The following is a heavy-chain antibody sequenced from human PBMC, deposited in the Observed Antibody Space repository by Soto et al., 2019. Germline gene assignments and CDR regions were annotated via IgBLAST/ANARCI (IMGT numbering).Heavy chain of an antibody. CDR3: ARKKGYCSSTSCYIYYYYYMDV. CDR1: GGSISSYY. D-gene: IGHD2-2*02. V-gene: IGHV4-34*01. Sequence: SETLSLTCTVSGGSISSYYWSWIRQPPGKGLEWIGEINHSGSTNYNPSLKSRVTISVDTSKNQFSLKLSSVTAADTAVYYCARKKGYCSSTSCYIYYYYYMDVWGKGTTVTVSS. CDR2: INHSGST. J-gene: IGHJ6*03.